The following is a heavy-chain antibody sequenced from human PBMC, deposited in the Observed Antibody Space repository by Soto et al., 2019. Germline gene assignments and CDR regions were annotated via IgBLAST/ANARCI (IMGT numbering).Heavy chain of an antibody. J-gene: IGHJ4*02. CDR1: GGTFSSYA. D-gene: IGHD2-2*01. CDR2: IIPFFGTA. CDR3: ARAGHLGYCSSTSCPRRAYFDY. Sequence: SVKVSCKASGGTFSSYAISWVRQAPGQGLEWKGGIIPFFGTANYAQKFQGRVTITADESTSTAYMELSSLRSEDTAVYYCARAGHLGYCSSTSCPRRAYFDYWGQGTLVTVSS. V-gene: IGHV1-69*01.